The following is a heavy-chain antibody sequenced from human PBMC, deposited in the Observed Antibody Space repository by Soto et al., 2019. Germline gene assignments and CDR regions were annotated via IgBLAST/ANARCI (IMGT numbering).Heavy chain of an antibody. CDR1: SGSIGVNNVF. J-gene: IGHJ4*02. D-gene: IGHD1-20*01. V-gene: IGHV4-39*01. CDR2: VDYSGTA. Sequence: SESLSLTCTVSSGSIGVNNVFWGWVRQPPGKGLEWIGNVDYSGTAYFSPSLATRVTFHVDTSKDQFSLTLYSVTAADTAVYYCARITGRHLDYWGPGILVTVS. CDR3: ARITGRHLDY.